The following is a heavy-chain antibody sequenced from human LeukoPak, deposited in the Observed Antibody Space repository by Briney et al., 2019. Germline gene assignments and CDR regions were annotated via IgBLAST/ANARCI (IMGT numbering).Heavy chain of an antibody. CDR2: ISGSGGST. CDR1: GFTFSSYA. J-gene: IGHJ4*02. D-gene: IGHD6-13*01. CDR3: ARDPSVLYSSSWPSCDY. V-gene: IGHV3-23*01. Sequence: GGSLRLSCAASGFTFSSYAMSWVRQAPGKGLEWVSAISGSGGSTYYADSVKGRFTISRDNAKNSLYLQMNSLRAEDTAVYYCARDPSVLYSSSWPSCDYWGQGTLVTVSS.